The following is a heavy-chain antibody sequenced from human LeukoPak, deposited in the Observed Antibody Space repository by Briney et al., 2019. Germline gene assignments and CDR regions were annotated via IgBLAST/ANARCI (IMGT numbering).Heavy chain of an antibody. J-gene: IGHJ6*03. CDR1: GYTFVSHG. V-gene: IGHV1-18*01. CDR3: ERDSYSSSWYESYYYYMDV. Sequence: GASVKVSCKASGYTFVSHGISWVRQAPGQGLEWMGWISVYNGNPNYAQKLQGRVTMTTDTSTSTAYMELRSLRSDDTAVYYCERDSYSSSWYESYYYYMDVWGKGTTVTVSS. CDR2: ISVYNGNP. D-gene: IGHD6-13*01.